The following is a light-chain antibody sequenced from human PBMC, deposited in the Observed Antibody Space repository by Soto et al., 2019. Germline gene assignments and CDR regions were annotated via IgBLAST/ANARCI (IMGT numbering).Light chain of an antibody. J-gene: IGKJ5*01. CDR3: QQRSNWPPIT. V-gene: IGKV3-11*01. CDR2: GAS. CDR1: QSVNIY. Sequence: IVMTQSPATLSVSPGERATLSCRASQSVNIYLAWYQQKPGQAPRPLIFGASYRATGIPARFSGSGSGTDFTLTISSLEPEDFAVYYCQQRSNWPPITFGQGTRLEIK.